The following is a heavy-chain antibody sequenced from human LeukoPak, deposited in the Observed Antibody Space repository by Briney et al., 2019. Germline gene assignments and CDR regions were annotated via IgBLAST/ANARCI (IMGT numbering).Heavy chain of an antibody. V-gene: IGHV3-30*03. Sequence: GRSLRLSCAASGFTFSSYGMHWVRQAPGKGLEWVAVISYDGSNKYYADSVKGRFTISRDNSKNTLYLQMNSLRAEDTAVYYCARMGYTHYYYYYYMDVWGKGTTVTVSS. D-gene: IGHD5-18*01. CDR1: GFTFSSYG. CDR3: ARMGYTHYYYYYYMDV. J-gene: IGHJ6*03. CDR2: ISYDGSNK.